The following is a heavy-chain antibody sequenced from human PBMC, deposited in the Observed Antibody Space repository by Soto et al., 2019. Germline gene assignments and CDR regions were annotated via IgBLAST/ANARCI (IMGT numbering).Heavy chain of an antibody. Sequence: EVQLVESGGGLVKPGGSLRLSCAASGFTCSSYSMNWVRQAPGKGLEWVSGISSSGSYIYYADSVKGRFTISRDNAKNSLYLQMNSLRAEDTAAYYCARIMGVTRGGYGMDVWGQGTTVTVSS. CDR1: GFTCSSYS. CDR2: ISSSGSYI. D-gene: IGHD1-26*01. J-gene: IGHJ6*02. V-gene: IGHV3-21*01. CDR3: ARIMGVTRGGYGMDV.